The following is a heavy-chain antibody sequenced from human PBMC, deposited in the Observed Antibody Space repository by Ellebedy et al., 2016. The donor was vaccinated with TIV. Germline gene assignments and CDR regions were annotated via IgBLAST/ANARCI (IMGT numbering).Heavy chain of an antibody. J-gene: IGHJ3*02. CDR2: IVGTGTTT. CDR3: ARRGNYLGDAFDM. V-gene: IGHV3-48*02. Sequence: GESLKISXAASGFTFSMYSMHWVRQTAGKGLEWISYIVGTGTTTYYADSVKGRFTISRDNAKNSLYLQMNSLRDEDTALYYCARRGNYLGDAFDMWGHGAVVIVSS. CDR1: GFTFSMYS. D-gene: IGHD1-26*01.